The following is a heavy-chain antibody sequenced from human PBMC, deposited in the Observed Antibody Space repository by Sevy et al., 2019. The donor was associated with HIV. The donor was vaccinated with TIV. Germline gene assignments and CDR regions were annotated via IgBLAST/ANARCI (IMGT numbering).Heavy chain of an antibody. V-gene: IGHV3-15*01. CDR1: EFIFTTAW. Sequence: GGSLRLSCAASEFIFTTAWMSWVRQAPGKGLEWVGRIKSKTNGGTKDYAAPVKGRFTISRDDSKKTLYLQMNSLKTEDTAVYYCTTDLEYQLERYYFNYWGQGTLVTVSS. J-gene: IGHJ4*02. CDR3: TTDLEYQLERYYFNY. CDR2: IKSKTNGGTK. D-gene: IGHD2-2*01.